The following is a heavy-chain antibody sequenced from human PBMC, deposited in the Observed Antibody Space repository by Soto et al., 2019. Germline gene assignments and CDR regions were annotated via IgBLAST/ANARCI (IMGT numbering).Heavy chain of an antibody. CDR1: GGTFSSYA. D-gene: IGHD2-2*02. V-gene: IGHV1-69*13. CDR3: ARDQGLVPAAIMVYYYSMDV. CDR2: IIPIFGTA. J-gene: IGHJ6*02. Sequence: GASVKVSCKASGGTFSSYAISWVRQAPGQGLEWMGGIIPIFGTANYAQKFQGRVTITADESTSTAYMELSSLRSEDTAVYYCARDQGLVPAAIMVYYYSMDVWGQGTTVTVSS.